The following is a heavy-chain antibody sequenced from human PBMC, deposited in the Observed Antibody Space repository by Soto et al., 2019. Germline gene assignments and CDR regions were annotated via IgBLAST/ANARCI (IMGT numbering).Heavy chain of an antibody. Sequence: GASVKVSCKASGYTFTSYGISWVRQAPGQGLEWMGWISAYNGNTNYAQKLQGRVTMTTDTSTSTAYMELRSLRSDDTAVYYCAREMSDYDFWSGYPLGHYYYGMDVWGQGTTVTVS. CDR3: AREMSDYDFWSGYPLGHYYYGMDV. CDR2: ISAYNGNT. J-gene: IGHJ6*02. D-gene: IGHD3-3*01. CDR1: GYTFTSYG. V-gene: IGHV1-18*01.